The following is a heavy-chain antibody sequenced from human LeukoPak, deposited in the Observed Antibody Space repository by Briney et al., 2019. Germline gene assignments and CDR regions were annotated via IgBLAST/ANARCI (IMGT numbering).Heavy chain of an antibody. J-gene: IGHJ3*01. CDR1: GFTFNVYA. V-gene: IGHV3-23*01. Sequence: GGSLRLSCAASGFTFNVYAMYWVRQAPGRGLEWVSSIGTPDPTHYANSVKGRFTISRDDSKNTVFLQINSLRAEDSATYYCAKDRENGNGIWDAFDVWGQGTVVTVSS. D-gene: IGHD3-3*02. CDR2: IGTPDPT. CDR3: AKDRENGNGIWDAFDV.